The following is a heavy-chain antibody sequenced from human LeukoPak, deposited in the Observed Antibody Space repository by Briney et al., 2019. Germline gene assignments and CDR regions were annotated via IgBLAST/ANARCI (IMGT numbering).Heavy chain of an antibody. Sequence: GGSLRLSCVASGFTFSDYSMNWVRQAPGKGLEWVSYISSASNTIYYADSAKGRFTISRDNAKNSLYLQMNSLRAEDTAVYYCTRGRYGSGNDYWGQGTLVTVSS. CDR1: GFTFSDYS. V-gene: IGHV3-48*04. D-gene: IGHD3-10*01. CDR3: TRGRYGSGNDY. CDR2: ISSASNTI. J-gene: IGHJ4*02.